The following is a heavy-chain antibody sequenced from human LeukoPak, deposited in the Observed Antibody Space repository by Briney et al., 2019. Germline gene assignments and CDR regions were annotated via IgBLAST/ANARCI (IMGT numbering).Heavy chain of an antibody. CDR2: IYYSGST. Sequence: PSETLSLTCTVSGGSISSYYWSWIRQPPGKGLEWIGYIYYSGSTNYNPSLKSRVTISVDTSKNQFSLKLSSVTAADTAVYYCATMEMDIVATIRDYYYGMDVWGQGTTVTVSS. J-gene: IGHJ6*02. CDR3: ATMEMDIVATIRDYYYGMDV. V-gene: IGHV4-59*01. CDR1: GGSISSYY. D-gene: IGHD5-12*01.